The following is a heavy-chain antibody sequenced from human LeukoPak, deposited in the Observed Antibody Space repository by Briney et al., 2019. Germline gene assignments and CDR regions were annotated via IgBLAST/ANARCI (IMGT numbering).Heavy chain of an antibody. CDR3: AKGRYCSGGSCSIDY. J-gene: IGHJ4*02. CDR1: GFTFSSYG. CDR2: IRYDGSNK. Sequence: PGGSLRLSCAASGFTFSSYGMHWVRQAPGKGLEWVALIRYDGSNKYYADSVKGRFTISRDNSKNTLYLQMNSLRAEDTAVYYCAKGRYCSGGSCSIDYWGQGTLVTVSS. V-gene: IGHV3-30*02. D-gene: IGHD2-15*01.